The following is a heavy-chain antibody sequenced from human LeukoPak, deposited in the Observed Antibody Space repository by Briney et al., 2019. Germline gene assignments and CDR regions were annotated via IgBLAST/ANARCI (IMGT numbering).Heavy chain of an antibody. V-gene: IGHV3-21*01. CDR3: ARLPRGVAAAGPYYFDY. CDR2: ISSSSSYI. CDR1: GFTFSSYS. D-gene: IGHD6-13*01. J-gene: IGHJ4*02. Sequence: SGGSLRLSCAASGFTFSSYSMNWVRQAPGKGLEWVSSISSSSSYIYYADSVKGRFTISRDNAKNSLYLQMNSLRAEDTAVYYCARLPRGVAAAGPYYFDYWGQGTLVTVSS.